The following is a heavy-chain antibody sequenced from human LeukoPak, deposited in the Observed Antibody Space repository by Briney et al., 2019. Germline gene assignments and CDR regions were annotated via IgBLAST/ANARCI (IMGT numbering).Heavy chain of an antibody. D-gene: IGHD3-10*01. J-gene: IGHJ4*02. CDR1: GFTFSNYW. Sequence: GGSLRLSCAASGFTFSNYWMHWVRQVPGKGLVWVSRINDLGTSTNYADSVRGRFTVSRDDAKNTLYPQMNSLRAEDTAVYYCARGGGAYYFDYWGRGTLVTVSS. CDR2: INDLGTST. V-gene: IGHV3-74*01. CDR3: ARGGGAYYFDY.